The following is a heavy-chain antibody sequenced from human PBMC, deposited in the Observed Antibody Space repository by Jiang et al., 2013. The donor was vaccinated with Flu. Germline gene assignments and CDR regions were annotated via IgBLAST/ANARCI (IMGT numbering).Heavy chain of an antibody. CDR3: ARARAPEVAAYYFDY. CDR2: IYYSGGT. CDR1: GGSITSYY. V-gene: IGHV4-59*01. J-gene: IGHJ4*02. D-gene: IGHD6-13*01. Sequence: GSGLVKPSETLSLTCTVSGGSITSYYWNWIRQPPGRGLEWIGYIYYSGGTNYNSSLKSRVTISVDTSKNQFSLKLSSVTAADTAVYYCARARAPEVAAYYFDYWGREPWSPSPQ.